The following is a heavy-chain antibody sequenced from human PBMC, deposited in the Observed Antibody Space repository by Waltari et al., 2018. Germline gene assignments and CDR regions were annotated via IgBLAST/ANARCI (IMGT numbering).Heavy chain of an antibody. CDR3: ARWQQWPVRAFDY. CDR2: IYSGGST. J-gene: IGHJ4*02. Sequence: EVHLVESGGGLIQPGGSLRLSCAASGFIVSSNYMGWVRQAPGRGLEWVSLIYSGGSTYYADSVKGRFTISRDNSKNTLYLQMDSLSVEDTAVYYCARWQQWPVRAFDYWGQGTLVTVSS. V-gene: IGHV3-53*01. CDR1: GFIVSSNY. D-gene: IGHD6-19*01.